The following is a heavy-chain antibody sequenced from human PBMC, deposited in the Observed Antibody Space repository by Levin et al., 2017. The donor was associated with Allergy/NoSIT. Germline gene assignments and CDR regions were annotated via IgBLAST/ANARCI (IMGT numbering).Heavy chain of an antibody. D-gene: IGHD3-22*01. V-gene: IGHV3-23*01. CDR2: ISGAGAMT. CDR3: AEGHYDSSGYFFTLFDY. Sequence: AGGSLRLSCAASGFSFNNYGMNWIRQSPGRGLEWVSGISGAGAMTYYADSVKGRFTISRDNSKNMLFLQMKSLTAEDTAIFYCAEGHYDSSGYFFTLFDYWGQGTLVTVSS. J-gene: IGHJ4*02. CDR1: GFSFNNYG.